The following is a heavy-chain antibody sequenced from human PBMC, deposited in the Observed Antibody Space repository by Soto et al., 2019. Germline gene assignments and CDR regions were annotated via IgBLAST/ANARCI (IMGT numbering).Heavy chain of an antibody. Sequence: SETLSLTCTVSGGSISSYYWSWIRQPPGKGLEWIGYIYYSGSTNYNPSLKSRVTISVDTSKNQFSLKLSSVTAADTAVYYCAREVRDGQLTPWGQGTTVTVS. J-gene: IGHJ6*02. CDR3: AREVRDGQLTP. CDR1: GGSISSYY. V-gene: IGHV4-59*01. D-gene: IGHD6-6*01. CDR2: IYYSGST.